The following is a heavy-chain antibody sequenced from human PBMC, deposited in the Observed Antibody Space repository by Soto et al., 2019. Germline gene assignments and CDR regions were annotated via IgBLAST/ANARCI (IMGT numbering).Heavy chain of an antibody. CDR3: AREWDGDGYNSGWFDP. V-gene: IGHV3-48*01. Sequence: GSVVISCAASGYTLNSYSIYWARQAPGKGLEWVSYISSSSSTIYYADSVKGRFTISRDNAKNSLYLQMNSLRAEDTAVYYCAREWDGDGYNSGWFDPWGQGT. CDR2: ISSSSSTI. CDR1: GYTLNSYS. D-gene: IGHD5-12*01. J-gene: IGHJ5*02.